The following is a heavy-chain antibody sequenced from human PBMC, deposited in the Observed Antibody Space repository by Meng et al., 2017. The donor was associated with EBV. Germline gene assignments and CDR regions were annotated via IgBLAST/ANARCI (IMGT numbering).Heavy chain of an antibody. D-gene: IGHD1-26*01. CDR3: AHSRVGATEFDY. J-gene: IGHJ4*02. CDR2: IYWDDDK. Sequence: QLTLKESGPTRVKPTQTLTLTCSFSGFSLSTSGVGVGWIRQPPGKALEWLALIYWDDDKRYSPSLKSRLTITKDTSKNQVVLTMTNMDPVDTATYYCAHSRVGATEFDYWGQGTLVTVSS. V-gene: IGHV2-5*02. CDR1: GFSLSTSGVG.